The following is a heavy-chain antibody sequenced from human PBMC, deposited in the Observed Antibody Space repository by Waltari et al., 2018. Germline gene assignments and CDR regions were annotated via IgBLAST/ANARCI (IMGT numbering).Heavy chain of an antibody. D-gene: IGHD2-15*01. V-gene: IGHV4-4*02. CDR1: GDSMSSSDW. CDR2: IQRSGRT. J-gene: IGHJ4*02. CDR3: ARDRGRGIYLDS. Sequence: QMQLQESGPGLVKPSGTLSPTCTVSGDSMSSSDWWSWVRQPPEKGLEWIGQIQRSGRTNYNPSLESRVTISIDTSNNQFSLKVTSTTAADTAVYYCARDRGRGIYLDSWGRGTLVTVSP.